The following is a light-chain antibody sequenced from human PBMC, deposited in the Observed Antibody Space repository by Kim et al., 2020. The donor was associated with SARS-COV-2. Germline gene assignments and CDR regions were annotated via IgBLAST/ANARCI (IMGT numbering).Light chain of an antibody. J-gene: IGKJ2*01. V-gene: IGKV3-20*01. CDR1: QSVSSSY. CDR2: GAS. Sequence: EIVLTQSPGTLSLSPGERDTLSCRASQSVSSSYLAWYQQKPGQAPRLLIYGASSRATGIPDRFSGSGSGTDFTLTISRLEPEDFAVYYCQQYGSSPRYTFGQGTKLEI. CDR3: QQYGSSPRYT.